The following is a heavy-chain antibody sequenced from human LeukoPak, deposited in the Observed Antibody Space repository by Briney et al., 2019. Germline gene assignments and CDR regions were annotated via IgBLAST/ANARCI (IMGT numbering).Heavy chain of an antibody. V-gene: IGHV3-33*01. J-gene: IGHJ4*02. Sequence: GGSLILSCAASGFTFSSYAMYWVRQAPGKGLEWVSVIWYDGSEKYYADSVKGRFTISRDNSKNILFLQMNSLRAEDTAVYYCARDLNTMFRSGYFEYWGQGTLVTVSS. CDR3: ARDLNTMFRSGYFEY. D-gene: IGHD3-10*01. CDR2: IWYDGSEK. CDR1: GFTFSSYA.